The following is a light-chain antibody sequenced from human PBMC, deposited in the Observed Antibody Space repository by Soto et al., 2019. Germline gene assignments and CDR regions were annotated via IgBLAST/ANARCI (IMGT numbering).Light chain of an antibody. Sequence: QSVLTQPASVSGSPGQSITISCTGTSSDVGSYNLVSWYQQHPGKAPKLMIFQVTKRPSGVSSRFSGSKSDNTASLTISGLQTEDEADYYCFSYAGSSTHYVFGTGTKLTVL. J-gene: IGLJ1*01. CDR1: SSDVGSYNL. CDR3: FSYAGSSTHYV. V-gene: IGLV2-23*02. CDR2: QVT.